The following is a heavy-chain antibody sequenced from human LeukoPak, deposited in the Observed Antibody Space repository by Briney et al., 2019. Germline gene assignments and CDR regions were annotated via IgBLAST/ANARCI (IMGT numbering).Heavy chain of an antibody. J-gene: IGHJ6*02. CDR1: GGSFSGYY. V-gene: IGHV4-34*01. Sequence: SETLSLTCAVYGGSFSGYYWSWIRQPPGKGLEWIREINHSGSSNYNPSLKSRVTISVDTSKNQFSQKLSSVTAADTAVYYCARGSTRSYYYYGMDVWGQGTTVTVSS. D-gene: IGHD1-14*01. CDR2: INHSGSS. CDR3: ARGSTRSYYYYGMDV.